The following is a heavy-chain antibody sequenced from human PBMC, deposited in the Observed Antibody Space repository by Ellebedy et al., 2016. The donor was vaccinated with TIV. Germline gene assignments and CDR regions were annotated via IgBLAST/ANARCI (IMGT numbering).Heavy chain of an antibody. V-gene: IGHV1-3*01. CDR3: ARDRGSLSQYYYDSSGYPDAFDI. J-gene: IGHJ3*02. CDR1: GYTFTSYA. CDR2: INAGNGNT. D-gene: IGHD3-22*01. Sequence: ASVKVSCXASGYTFTSYAMHWVRQAPGQRLEWMGWINAGNGNTKYSQKFQGRVTITRDTSASTAYMELSSLRSEGTAVYYCARDRGSLSQYYYDSSGYPDAFDIWGQGTMVTVSS.